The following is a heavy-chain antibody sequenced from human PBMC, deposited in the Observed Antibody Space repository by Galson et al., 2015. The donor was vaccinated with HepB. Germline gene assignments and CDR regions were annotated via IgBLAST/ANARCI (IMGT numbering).Heavy chain of an antibody. CDR1: GFTFSVYV. V-gene: IGHV3-33*01. CDR3: ARDLSAGFCDY. CDR2: IGHDGRQA. J-gene: IGHJ4*02. Sequence: SLRLSCAATGFTFSVYVMHWVRQAPGKGLERVAIIGHDGRQASYADSVKGRFTISRDNSKNTLYLEINSPRDEDTAVYYCARDLSAGFCDYWGQGILVTVSS. D-gene: IGHD3-9*01.